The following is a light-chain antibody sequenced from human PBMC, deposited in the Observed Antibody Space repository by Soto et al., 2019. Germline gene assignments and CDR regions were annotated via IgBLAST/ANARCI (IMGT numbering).Light chain of an antibody. J-gene: IGLJ2*01. CDR2: EVN. CDR3: TSYTASDTLI. V-gene: IGLV2-14*01. CDR1: SSDVGGYGY. Sequence: QSVLTQPASVSGSPGQSITISCTGTSSDVGGYGYVSWYQHHPGKAPKLIIYEVNNRPSGVSHRFSGSKSGSTASLTISGLQAEDEADYYCTSYTASDTLIFGGGTQLTVL.